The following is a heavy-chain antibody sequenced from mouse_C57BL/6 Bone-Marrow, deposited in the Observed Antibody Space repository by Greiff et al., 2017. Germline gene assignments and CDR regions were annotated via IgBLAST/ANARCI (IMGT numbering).Heavy chain of an antibody. CDR1: GFTFSSYG. CDR2: ISSGGSYT. CDR3: ARPGRGFDY. J-gene: IGHJ2*01. Sequence: EVQLVESGGDLVKPGGSLKLSCAASGFTFSSYGMSWVRQTPDKRLEWVATISSGGSYTYYPDSVKGRFTISRDNAKNTLYLQMSSLKSEDTAMYYCARPGRGFDYWGQGTTLTVSS. D-gene: IGHD3-3*01. V-gene: IGHV5-6*01.